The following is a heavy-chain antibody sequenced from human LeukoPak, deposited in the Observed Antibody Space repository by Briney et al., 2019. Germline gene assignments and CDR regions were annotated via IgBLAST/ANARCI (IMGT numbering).Heavy chain of an antibody. CDR1: GGSISSSSYY. D-gene: IGHD6-19*01. V-gene: IGHV4-39*01. Sequence: SETLSLTCTVSGGSISSSSYYWGWIRQPPGKGLEWIGSIYCSGSTYYNPSLKSRVTISVDTSKNQFSLKLSSVTAADTTVYYCARAYSSGSAFDYWGQGTLVTVSS. J-gene: IGHJ4*02. CDR2: IYCSGST. CDR3: ARAYSSGSAFDY.